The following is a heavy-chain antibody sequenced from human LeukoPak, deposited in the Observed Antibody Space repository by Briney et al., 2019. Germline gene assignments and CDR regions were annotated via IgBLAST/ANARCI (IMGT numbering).Heavy chain of an antibody. Sequence: SETLSLTCTVSGGSISSSSYYWGWIRQPPGKGLEWIGSIYYSGSTYYNPSLKSRVTILVDTSKNQFSLKLSSVTAADTAVYYCAREIAVAGTASFDYWGQGTLVTVSS. D-gene: IGHD6-19*01. CDR2: IYYSGST. V-gene: IGHV4-39*07. CDR1: GGSISSSSYY. J-gene: IGHJ4*02. CDR3: AREIAVAGTASFDY.